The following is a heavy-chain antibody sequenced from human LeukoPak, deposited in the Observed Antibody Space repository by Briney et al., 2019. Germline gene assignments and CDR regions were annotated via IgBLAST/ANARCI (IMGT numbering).Heavy chain of an antibody. J-gene: IGHJ4*02. CDR1: GGSISSSSYY. D-gene: IGHD6-19*01. CDR2: IYYSGST. Sequence: PSETLSLACTVSGGSISSSSYYWGWIRRPPGKGLEWIGSIYYSGSTYYNPSLKSRVTISVDTSKNQFSLKLSSVTAADTAVYYCARHQLYSSGWYRPANYFDYWGQGTLVTVSS. V-gene: IGHV4-39*01. CDR3: ARHQLYSSGWYRPANYFDY.